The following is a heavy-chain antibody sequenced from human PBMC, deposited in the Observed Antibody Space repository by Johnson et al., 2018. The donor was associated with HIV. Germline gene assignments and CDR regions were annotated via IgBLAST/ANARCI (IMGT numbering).Heavy chain of an antibody. CDR1: GFTVSSNY. V-gene: IGHV3-48*04. Sequence: VQLVESGGGLIQPGGSLRLSCAASGFTVSSNYMSWVRQAPGKGLVWVSGISWNSASIAYVDSVKGRFTISRDNAKNSLYLQMNSLRAEDTAVYYCARELTSGLDYDAFDIWGQGTMVTVSS. CDR2: SWNSASI. CDR3: ARELTSGLDYDAFDI. J-gene: IGHJ3*02. D-gene: IGHD1-14*01.